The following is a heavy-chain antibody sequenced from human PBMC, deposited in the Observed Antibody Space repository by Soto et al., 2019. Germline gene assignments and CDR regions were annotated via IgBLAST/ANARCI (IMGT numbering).Heavy chain of an antibody. D-gene: IGHD6-19*01. CDR1: GYSFTSYW. V-gene: IGHV5-51*01. CDR2: IYPDDSDT. CDR3: ARPFDTSGRYDY. Sequence: GESLKISCQGSGYSFTSYWIAWVRQMPEKGLELMGIIYPDDSDTRYSPSFQGQVTISADKSVSTAYLQWSSLKASDTAMYYCARPFDTSGRYDYWGQGTLVTVSS. J-gene: IGHJ4*02.